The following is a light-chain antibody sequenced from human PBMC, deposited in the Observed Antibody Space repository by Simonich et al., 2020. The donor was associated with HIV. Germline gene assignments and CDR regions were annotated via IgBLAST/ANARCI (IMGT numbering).Light chain of an antibody. Sequence: DIVMTQSPLSLPVTLGQPASISCRSSQSLVHSDGNTYLNWYHQRPGQSPRRLSYKVYNRDSGVPDRFSGSGSDTDFTLKISRVEAEDVGIYYCMQGTLWWTFGQGTKVEIK. CDR1: QSLVHSDGNTY. CDR2: KVY. CDR3: MQGTLWWT. V-gene: IGKV2-30*02. J-gene: IGKJ1*01.